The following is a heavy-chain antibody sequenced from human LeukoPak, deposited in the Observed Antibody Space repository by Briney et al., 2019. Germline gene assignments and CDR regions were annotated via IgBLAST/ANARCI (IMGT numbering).Heavy chain of an antibody. CDR1: GYTFTGYY. CDR3: ARGTMVRVKNYFDY. J-gene: IGHJ4*02. Sequence: ASVKVSCKASGYTFTGYYMHWVRQAPGQGLEWMGWINPNSGGTNYAQKFQGRVTMTRDTSISTAYMELSRLRSDDTAVYYCARGTMVRVKNYFDYWGQGTLVTVSS. CDR2: INPNSGGT. D-gene: IGHD3-10*01. V-gene: IGHV1-2*02.